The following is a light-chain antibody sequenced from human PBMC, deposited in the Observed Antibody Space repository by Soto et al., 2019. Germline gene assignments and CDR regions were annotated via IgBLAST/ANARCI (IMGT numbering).Light chain of an antibody. Sequence: EIVLTQSPGTLSLSPGERATLSCRASQSVSSYLAWYQQKPGQAPRLLIYDASNGATGIPARFSGSGSGTDFTLTISSLEPEDFAVYYCQQRSNWPQITFGQGTRLENK. J-gene: IGKJ5*01. V-gene: IGKV3-11*01. CDR2: DAS. CDR3: QQRSNWPQIT. CDR1: QSVSSY.